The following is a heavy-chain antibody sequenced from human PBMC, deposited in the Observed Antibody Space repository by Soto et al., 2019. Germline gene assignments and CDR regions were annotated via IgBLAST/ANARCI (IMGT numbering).Heavy chain of an antibody. V-gene: IGHV5-10-1*01. CDR1: GYSFTSYW. CDR2: IDPSDSYT. CDR3: ARQGCEEQLGYYYGGMDV. Sequence: EVQLVQSGAEVKKPGESLRISCKGSGYSFTSYWISWVRQMPGKGLEWMGRIDPSDSYTNYSPSFQGHVTISADKSITTAYLQWRSLKASDTAMYCCARQGCEEQLGYYYGGMDVWGQWTTVTVTS. D-gene: IGHD6-13*01. J-gene: IGHJ6*02.